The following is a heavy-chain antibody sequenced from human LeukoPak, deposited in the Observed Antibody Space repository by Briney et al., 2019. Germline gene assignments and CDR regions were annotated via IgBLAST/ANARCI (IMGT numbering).Heavy chain of an antibody. Sequence: TSETLSLTCTVSGGSISSYYWSWIRQPPGKGLEWIGYIYYSGSTNYNPSLKSRVTISVDTSKNQFSLKLSSVTAADTAVYYCAREKWELLNGRAFDIWGQGTMVTVSS. CDR3: AREKWELLNGRAFDI. D-gene: IGHD1-26*01. CDR2: IYYSGST. J-gene: IGHJ3*02. CDR1: GGSISSYY. V-gene: IGHV4-59*01.